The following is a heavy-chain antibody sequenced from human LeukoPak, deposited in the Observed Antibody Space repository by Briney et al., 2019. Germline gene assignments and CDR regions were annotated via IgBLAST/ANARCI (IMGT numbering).Heavy chain of an antibody. J-gene: IGHJ4*02. D-gene: IGHD3-22*01. CDR1: GGSFSGYY. CDR2: INHSGST. V-gene: IGHV4-34*01. CDR3: ARPAGPGYYYYFDY. Sequence: PSETLSLTCAVYGGSFSGYYWSWIRQPPGKGLEWIGEINHSGSTNYNPSLKSRVTISVDTSKNQFSLKLTSVTAADTAVYYCARPAGPGYYYYFDYWGQGTLVTVSS.